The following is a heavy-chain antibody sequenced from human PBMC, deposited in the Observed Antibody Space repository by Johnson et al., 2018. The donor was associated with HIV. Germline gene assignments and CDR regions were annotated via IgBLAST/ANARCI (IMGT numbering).Heavy chain of an antibody. D-gene: IGHD3-10*02. J-gene: IGHJ3*02. V-gene: IGHV3-7*05. CDR2: IRQDGSEK. CDR1: GFIFRTHW. CDR3: ARESSDVGDVDI. Sequence: VQLVESGGGLVQPGGSLRLSCAGSGFIFRTHWIHWVRQPPGKGLEWVATIRQDGSEKFYVDSVKGRFTIFRDNAENSLFLQMDSLRAEDTAVYYCARESSDVGDVDIWGHGTMVTVSS.